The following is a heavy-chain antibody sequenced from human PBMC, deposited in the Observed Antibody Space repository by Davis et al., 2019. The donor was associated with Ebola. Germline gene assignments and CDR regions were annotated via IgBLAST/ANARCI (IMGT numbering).Heavy chain of an antibody. CDR2: IYYSGST. J-gene: IGHJ4*02. Sequence: SETLSLTCTVSGGSITSYYWNWIRQPPGKGLEWIGYIYYSGSTNYNPSLKSRVTISVDTSKNQFSLKLSSVTVADTAVYYYARGTGPVDYWGQGTLVTVSS. CDR3: ARGTGPVDY. CDR1: GGSITSYY. D-gene: IGHD1-14*01. V-gene: IGHV4-59*08.